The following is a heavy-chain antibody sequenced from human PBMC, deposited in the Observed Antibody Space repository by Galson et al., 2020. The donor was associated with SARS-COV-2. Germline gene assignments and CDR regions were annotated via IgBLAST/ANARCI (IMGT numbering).Heavy chain of an antibody. CDR2: ISWNSGSI. J-gene: IGHJ4*02. D-gene: IGHD3-10*01. CDR3: AKGGYYYSSGGYYLLDY. Sequence: GGSLRLSCAASGFTFDDYAMHWVRQAPGKGLEWVSGISWNSGSIGYADSMKGRFTISRDNAKDSLYLQMNSLRAEDTAFYYCAKGGYYYSSGGYYLLDYWGQGTLVTVSS. CDR1: GFTFDDYA. V-gene: IGHV3-9*01.